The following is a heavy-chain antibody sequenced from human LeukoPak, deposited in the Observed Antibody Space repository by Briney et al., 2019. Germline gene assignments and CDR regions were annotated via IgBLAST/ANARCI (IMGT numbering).Heavy chain of an antibody. V-gene: IGHV3-23*01. CDR3: AKLGLDCSSTSCFPEDY. CDR1: GFTFSSYA. CDR2: ISGSGGST. J-gene: IGHJ4*02. Sequence: GGSLRLSCAASGFTFSSYAMSWVHQAPGKGLEWVSAISGSGGSTYYADSVKGRFTISRDNSKHALYLQMNSLRAEDTAVYYCAKLGLDCSSTSCFPEDYWGQGTLVTVSS. D-gene: IGHD2-2*01.